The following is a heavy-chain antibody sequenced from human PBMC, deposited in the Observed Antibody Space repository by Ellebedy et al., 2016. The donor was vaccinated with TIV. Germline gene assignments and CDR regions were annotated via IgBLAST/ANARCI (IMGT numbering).Heavy chain of an antibody. CDR2: INPSGGST. CDR1: GYTFTSYF. CDR3: ARRYCSGGSCPKRNWYFDL. J-gene: IGHJ2*01. Sequence: AASVKVSCKASGYTFTSYFMHWVRQAPGQGLEWMGIINPSGGSTTYAQKFQGRVTMTRDTSTSTVYMGLSSLRSEDTAVYYCARRYCSGGSCPKRNWYFDLWGRGTLVTVSS. V-gene: IGHV1-46*01. D-gene: IGHD2-15*01.